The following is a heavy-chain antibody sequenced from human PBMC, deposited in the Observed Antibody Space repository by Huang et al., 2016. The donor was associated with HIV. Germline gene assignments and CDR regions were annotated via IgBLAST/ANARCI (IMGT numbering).Heavy chain of an antibody. V-gene: IGHV4-59*11. J-gene: IGHJ4*01. CDR2: IYYSEVS. CDR3: ARDRRHCSGGSCYYSDY. Sequence: QVQLQESGPGLVKPSETLSLTCSVSGGSISSHYWSWIRQPPGKGLEWIGCIYYSEVSNDSPSLKSRGFISVDTSRNQFALKLSSVTAADTAVYYCARDRRHCSGGSCYYSDYWGHGTLVTVSS. CDR1: GGSISSHY. D-gene: IGHD2-15*01.